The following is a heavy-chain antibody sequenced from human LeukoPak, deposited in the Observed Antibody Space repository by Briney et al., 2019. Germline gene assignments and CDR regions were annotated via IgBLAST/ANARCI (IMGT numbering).Heavy chain of an antibody. D-gene: IGHD6-13*01. Sequence: GGSLRLSCAASGFTFDDYGMSWVHQAPGKGLEWVSDINWSGGSTGYADSVKGRFTISRDNAKNSQYLQMNSLRAEDTALYHCARDKTGAAAGTGAFDIWGQGTMVTVSS. CDR3: ARDKTGAAAGTGAFDI. J-gene: IGHJ3*02. CDR2: INWSGGST. CDR1: GFTFDDYG. V-gene: IGHV3-20*01.